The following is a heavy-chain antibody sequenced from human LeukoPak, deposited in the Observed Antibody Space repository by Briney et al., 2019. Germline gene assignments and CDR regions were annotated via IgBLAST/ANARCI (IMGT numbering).Heavy chain of an antibody. CDR2: ISSSSSYI. V-gene: IGHV3-21*01. D-gene: IGHD5-18*01. CDR1: GYTFSSYS. Sequence: GGSLRLSCAASGYTFSSYSMNWVRQAPGKGLEWVSSISSSSSYIYYADSVKGRFTISRDNAKNSLYLQMNSLRAEDTAVYYCARDLYSYGVYAFDIWGQGTMVTVSS. J-gene: IGHJ3*02. CDR3: ARDLYSYGVYAFDI.